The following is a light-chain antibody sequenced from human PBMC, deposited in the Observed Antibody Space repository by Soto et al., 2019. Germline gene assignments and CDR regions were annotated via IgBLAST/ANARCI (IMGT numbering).Light chain of an antibody. CDR3: ASWDDSLNGVV. CDR1: NSNIGSNT. CDR2: SNN. V-gene: IGLV1-44*01. J-gene: IGLJ2*01. Sequence: QSVLTQPPSASGTPGQRVSISCSGSNSNIGSNTVNWYQQVPGAPPKLLIYSNNQRPSGVPDRFSASKSATSASVAISGLQSEDEADYYCASWDDSLNGVVFGGGTKVNVL.